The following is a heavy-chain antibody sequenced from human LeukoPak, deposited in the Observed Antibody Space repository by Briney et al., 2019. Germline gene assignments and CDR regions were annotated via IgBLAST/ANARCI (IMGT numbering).Heavy chain of an antibody. Sequence: SETLSLTCTVSGASISSYYWSWIRQPPGKGLEWNGFIYYSGSTNYNPSLKSRVTMSLDTSKNQFSLKLTSVIAADTAVYYCARGYDFWSGQNWFDPWGQGTLVTVSS. CDR1: GASISSYY. CDR2: IYYSGST. J-gene: IGHJ5*02. V-gene: IGHV4-59*01. CDR3: ARGYDFWSGQNWFDP. D-gene: IGHD3-3*01.